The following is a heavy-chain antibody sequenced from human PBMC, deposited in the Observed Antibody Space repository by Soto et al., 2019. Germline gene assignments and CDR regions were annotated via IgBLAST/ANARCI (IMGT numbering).Heavy chain of an antibody. V-gene: IGHV3-33*01. CDR3: ARQPRRDGYIFDY. CDR2: IWYDGSNK. J-gene: IGHJ4*02. Sequence: GGSLRLSCAASGFTFSSYGMHWVRQAPGKGLEWVAVIWYDGSNKYYADSVKGRFTISRDNSKNKLYLKMNSLRAEETAVYYCARQPRRDGYIFDYWGQGTLVTVSS. D-gene: IGHD5-12*01. CDR1: GFTFSSYG.